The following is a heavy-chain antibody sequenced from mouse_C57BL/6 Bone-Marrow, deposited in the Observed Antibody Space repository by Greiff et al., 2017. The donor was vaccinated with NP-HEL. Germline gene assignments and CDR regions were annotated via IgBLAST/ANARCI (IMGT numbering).Heavy chain of an antibody. CDR2: ISNLAYSI. J-gene: IGHJ1*03. V-gene: IGHV5-15*01. CDR3: ARHRDYYGSRYFDV. D-gene: IGHD1-1*01. CDR1: GFTFSDYG. Sequence: EVQLVESGGGLVQPGGSLKLSCAASGFTFSDYGMAWVRQAPRKGPEWVAFISNLAYSIYYADTVTGRFTISRENAKNTLYLEMSSLRSEDTAMYYCARHRDYYGSRYFDVWGTGTTVTVSS.